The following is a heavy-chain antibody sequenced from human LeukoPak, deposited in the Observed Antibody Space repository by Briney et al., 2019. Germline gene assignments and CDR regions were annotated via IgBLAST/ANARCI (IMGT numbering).Heavy chain of an antibody. V-gene: IGHV1-69*13. Sequence: ASVKVSCKASGGTFSSYAISWVRQAPGQGLGWLGGIIPIFGTANYAQKFQGRVTITADESTSTAYMELSSLRSEDTAVYYCARDLGATGTTFRFDPWGQGTLVTVSS. CDR2: IIPIFGTA. J-gene: IGHJ5*02. D-gene: IGHD1-1*01. CDR3: ARDLGATGTTFRFDP. CDR1: GGTFSSYA.